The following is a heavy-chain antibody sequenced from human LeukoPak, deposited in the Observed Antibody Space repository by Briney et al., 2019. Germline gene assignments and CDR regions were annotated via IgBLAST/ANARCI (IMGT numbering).Heavy chain of an antibody. D-gene: IGHD5-12*01. Sequence: GGSLRLPCAASGFAFSTYWMHWVRQAPGKGLVWVSRTNSDVSTTSYADSVKGRFTISRDNAKNTLYLQMNSLRAEDTAVYYCARDRGYATSDWGQGTLVTVSS. J-gene: IGHJ4*02. CDR2: TNSDVSTT. CDR1: GFAFSTYW. V-gene: IGHV3-74*01. CDR3: ARDRGYATSD.